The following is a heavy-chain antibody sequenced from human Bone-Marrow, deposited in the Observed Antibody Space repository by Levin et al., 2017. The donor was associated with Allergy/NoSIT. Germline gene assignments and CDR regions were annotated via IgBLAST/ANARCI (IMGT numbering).Heavy chain of an antibody. J-gene: IGHJ3*02. CDR1: GFTFRSYD. CDR2: IGTAADT. Sequence: PGGSLRLSCAASGFTFRSYDMHWVRQATGKGLECVSTIGTAADTYYPDSVRGRFTITRDNAKNSLYLRMNGLSAADTAVYYCARYNYAYNAFDIRGQGTMVTVCS. V-gene: IGHV3-13*01. D-gene: IGHD3-10*01. CDR3: ARYNYAYNAFDI.